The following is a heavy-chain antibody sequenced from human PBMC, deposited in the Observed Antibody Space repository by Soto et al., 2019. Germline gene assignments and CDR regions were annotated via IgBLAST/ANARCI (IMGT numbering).Heavy chain of an antibody. D-gene: IGHD4-17*01. CDR2: IYPGDSDM. Sequence: GESLKISCEGVGYSFTNHWIAWVRQMPGKGLEWMGTIYPGDSDMRYSPSFQGQVTISADQSINTACLQWDSLKASDTAIYYCARPANTVADHFDLWGQGTPVTVSS. CDR1: GYSFTNHW. J-gene: IGHJ4*02. V-gene: IGHV5-51*01. CDR3: ARPANTVADHFDL.